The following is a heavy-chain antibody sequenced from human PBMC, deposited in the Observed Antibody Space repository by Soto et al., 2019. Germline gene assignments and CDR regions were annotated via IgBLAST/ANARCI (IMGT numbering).Heavy chain of an antibody. CDR2: IRSRSNGYAT. J-gene: IGHJ4*02. CDR1: GFTLSGSV. D-gene: IGHD5-12*01. V-gene: IGHV3-73*01. CDR3: SRHGYSNYDSHY. Sequence: HPGGSLRLSCAASGFTLSGSVIYWVRQPSGKGLEWVGRIRSRSNGYATAYAASVRGRFTISRDDSKNTAYLQMNSLKTEDTAVYYCSRHGYSNYDSHYWGQGA.